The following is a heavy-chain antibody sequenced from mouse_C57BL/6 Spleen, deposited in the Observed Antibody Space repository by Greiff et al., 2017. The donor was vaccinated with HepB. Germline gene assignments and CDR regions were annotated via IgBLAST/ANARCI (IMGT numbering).Heavy chain of an antibody. CDR1: GFTFSDYG. CDR3: ARWGDYDYDGDAMDD. D-gene: IGHD2-4*01. Sequence: EVKLVESGGGLVKPGGSLKLSCAASGFTFSDYGMHWVRQAPEKGLEWVAYISSGSSTIYYADTVKGRFTISRDNAKNTLFLQMTSLRSEDTAMYYCARWGDYDYDGDAMDDWGQGTSVTVSS. CDR2: ISSGSSTI. J-gene: IGHJ4*01. V-gene: IGHV5-17*01.